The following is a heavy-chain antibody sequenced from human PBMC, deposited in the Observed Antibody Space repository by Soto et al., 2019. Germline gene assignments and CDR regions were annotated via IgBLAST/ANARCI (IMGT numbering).Heavy chain of an antibody. V-gene: IGHV1-69*06. D-gene: IGHD3-22*01. CDR2: IIPIFGTA. CDR3: TSRGDYYDSSGYYYDDY. Sequence: QVQLVQSGAEVKKPGSSVKVSCKASGGTFSSYAISWVRQAPGQGLEWMGGIIPIFGTANYAQKIQGRVTSTADKSTSTAYMELSSLRSEDTAVYYCTSRGDYYDSSGYYYDDYWGQGTLVTVSS. J-gene: IGHJ4*02. CDR1: GGTFSSYA.